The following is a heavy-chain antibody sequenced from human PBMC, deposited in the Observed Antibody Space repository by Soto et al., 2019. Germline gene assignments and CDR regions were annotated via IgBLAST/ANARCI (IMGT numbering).Heavy chain of an antibody. CDR1: GFTFISYA. CDR3: AKDVRDSGYGDYFDY. V-gene: IGHV3-23*01. Sequence: PGESLRLSGAASGFTFISYAMSWVRQAPGKGLEGVSAISGSGGSTYYADSVKGRFTISRDNSKNTLYLQMNSLRAEDTAVYYCAKDVRDSGYGDYFDYWGQGTLVTVSS. CDR2: ISGSGGST. J-gene: IGHJ4*02. D-gene: IGHD5-12*01.